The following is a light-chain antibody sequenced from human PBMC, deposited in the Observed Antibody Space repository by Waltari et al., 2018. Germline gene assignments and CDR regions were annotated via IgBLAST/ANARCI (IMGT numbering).Light chain of an antibody. J-gene: IGLJ2*01. CDR3: SSYAGSSKGV. V-gene: IGLV2-23*02. CDR2: AVT. CDR1: SSDVGNYKR. Sequence: QSALTQPASVSGSPGQSITISCTGTSSDVGNYKRVSRYQQHPGTAPNLMSYAVTKRPSWCSVRFFGSTAGDMASLTISGLQPEDEAEYFCSSYAGSSKGVFGGGTKVTVL.